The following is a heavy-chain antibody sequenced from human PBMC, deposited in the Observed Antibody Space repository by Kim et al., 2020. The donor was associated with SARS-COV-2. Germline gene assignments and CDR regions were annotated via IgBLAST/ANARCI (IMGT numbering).Heavy chain of an antibody. CDR3: ARNWSSYQYDSRGHRHAANWLDP. D-gene: IGHD3-22*01. CDR2: ITPSIGTG. V-gene: IGHV1-69*13. CDR1: GGSFNTFS. Sequence: SVKVSCKPSGGSFNTFSITWVRQAPGQRLEWMGGITPSIGTGFTAQKFRGKISITADEPSTTVFMEVHNLRSEDTAIYYCARNWSSYQYDSRGHRHAANWLDPWGQGTLVTVSS. J-gene: IGHJ5*02.